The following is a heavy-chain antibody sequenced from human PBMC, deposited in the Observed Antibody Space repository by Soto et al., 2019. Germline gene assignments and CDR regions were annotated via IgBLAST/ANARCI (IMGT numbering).Heavy chain of an antibody. Sequence: SETLSLTCTVSGGSISSGGYYWSWIRQHPGKGLEWIGYIYYSGSTYYNPSLKSRVTISVDTSKNHFSLKLSFVTAADTAVYYCARAPSSLRGVIITHNWFDPWGQGTLVTVSS. CDR1: GGSISSGGYY. CDR2: IYYSGST. V-gene: IGHV4-31*03. CDR3: ARAPSSLRGVIITHNWFDP. J-gene: IGHJ5*02. D-gene: IGHD3-10*01.